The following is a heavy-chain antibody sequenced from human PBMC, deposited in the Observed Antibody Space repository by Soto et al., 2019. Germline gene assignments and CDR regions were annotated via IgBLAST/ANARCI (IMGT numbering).Heavy chain of an antibody. Sequence: QVSLKESGPVLVKPTETLTLTCTVSGFSLSNPRMGVSWIRQPPGKALEWLAHIFSNDDKSYSTSLKSRVTISKDTSKSQVVLTMTNMGPVDTATYYCARVYDSSGYEYWGQGTLVTVSS. D-gene: IGHD3-22*01. CDR2: IFSNDDK. CDR1: GFSLSNPRMG. V-gene: IGHV2-26*01. J-gene: IGHJ4*02. CDR3: ARVYDSSGYEY.